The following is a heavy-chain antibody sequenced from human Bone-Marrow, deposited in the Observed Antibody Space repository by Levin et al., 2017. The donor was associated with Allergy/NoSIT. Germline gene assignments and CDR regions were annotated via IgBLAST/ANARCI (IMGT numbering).Heavy chain of an antibody. D-gene: IGHD4-17*01. CDR2: ISWNSGSI. V-gene: IGHV3-9*01. CDR3: AKDPRPTVSGQYFQH. Sequence: SLKISCAASGFTFDDYAMHWVRQAPGKGLEWVSGISWNSGSIGYADSVKGRFTISRDNAKNSLYLQMNSLRAEDTALYYCAKDPRPTVSGQYFQHWGQGTLVTVSS. CDR1: GFTFDDYA. J-gene: IGHJ1*01.